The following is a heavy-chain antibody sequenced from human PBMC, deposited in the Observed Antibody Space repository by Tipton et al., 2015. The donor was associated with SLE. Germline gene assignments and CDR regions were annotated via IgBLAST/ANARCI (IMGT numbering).Heavy chain of an antibody. Sequence: TLSLTCTVSGGSISSGTYYWSWIRQPAGKGLEWIGHMYTSGSTNYNPSLKSRVTISLDTSKNQFSLKLSSVTAADTAVYYCARDIAAAGTYYFDYWGQGTLVTVSS. CDR3: ARDIAAAGTYYFDY. CDR2: MYTSGST. J-gene: IGHJ4*02. V-gene: IGHV4-61*09. D-gene: IGHD6-13*01. CDR1: GGSISSGTYY.